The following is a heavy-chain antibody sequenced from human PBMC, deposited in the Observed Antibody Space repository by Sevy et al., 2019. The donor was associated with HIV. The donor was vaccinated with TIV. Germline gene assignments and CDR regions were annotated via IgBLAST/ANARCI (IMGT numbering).Heavy chain of an antibody. V-gene: IGHV5-51*01. CDR1: GYSFTSYW. CDR2: IYPGDSDT. J-gene: IGHJ3*02. Sequence: GESLKISCKGSGYSFTSYWIGWVRQMPGKGLEWMGIIYPGDSDTRYSPSFQCQVTISADESISTAYLQWSSLKASDTAMYYCARPRTTVVSRDAFDIWGQGTMVTVSS. D-gene: IGHD4-17*01. CDR3: ARPRTTVVSRDAFDI.